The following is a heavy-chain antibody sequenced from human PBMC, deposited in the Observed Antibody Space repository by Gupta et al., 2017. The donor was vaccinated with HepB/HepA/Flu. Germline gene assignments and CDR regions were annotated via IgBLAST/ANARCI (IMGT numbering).Heavy chain of an antibody. J-gene: IGHJ6*02. D-gene: IGHD6-19*01. CDR1: GFTFSSYG. V-gene: IGHV3-30*18. CDR2: ISYDGSNK. Sequence: QVQLVESGGGVVQPGRSLRLSCAASGFTFSSYGLHWVRQAPGKGLGWVAVISYDGSNKYYADSVKGRFTISRDNSKNTLYLQMNSLRAEDTAVYYCAKELPIVAVAGTGYYYYGMDVWGQGTTVTVSS. CDR3: AKELPIVAVAGTGYYYYGMDV.